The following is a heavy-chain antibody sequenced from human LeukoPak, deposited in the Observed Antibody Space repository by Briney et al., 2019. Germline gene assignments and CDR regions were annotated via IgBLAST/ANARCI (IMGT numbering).Heavy chain of an antibody. V-gene: IGHV3-30*02. Sequence: PGGSLRLSCAASGFTFSSYGMHWVRQAPGKGLEWVAFIRYDRSNQYYADSVKGRFTISRDNSKNPLYLQMNSLRAEDTAVYYCAELGITMIGGVWGKGTTVTISS. D-gene: IGHD3-10*02. CDR3: AELGITMIGGV. CDR2: IRYDRSNQ. CDR1: GFTFSSYG. J-gene: IGHJ6*04.